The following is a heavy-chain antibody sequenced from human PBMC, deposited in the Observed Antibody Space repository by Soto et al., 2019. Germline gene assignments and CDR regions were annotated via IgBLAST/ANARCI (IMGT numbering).Heavy chain of an antibody. D-gene: IGHD6-13*01. CDR2: MSYDGLNK. V-gene: IGHV3-30*18. CDR1: GFTFSNYG. Sequence: QVQLVESGGVVVQTGRSLRLSCAASGFTFSNYGMHWFRQAPGKGLEWVAVMSYDGLNKYYADSVKGRFTIFRYDSKNTLYPEMIRLLAEDTAVYYCGKDRYSGIWYSFDSWGQGTLLTVS. J-gene: IGHJ4*02. CDR3: GKDRYSGIWYSFDS.